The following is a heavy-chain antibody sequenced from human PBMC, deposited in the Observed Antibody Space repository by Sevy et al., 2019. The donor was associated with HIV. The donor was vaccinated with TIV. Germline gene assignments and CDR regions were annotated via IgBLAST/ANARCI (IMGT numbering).Heavy chain of an antibody. J-gene: IGHJ4*02. CDR3: AGENAWGSGYS. D-gene: IGHD6-19*01. V-gene: IGHV4-59*08. CDR2: IYYNGHI. Sequence: SETLSLTCTVSGGSITSLYWNWIRQPPGKGLEWIANIYYNGHINYNPSLKSRVTLSLVTSKNQLSLRLSSVTAADTARYYCAGENAWGSGYSWGQGTLVTVSS. CDR1: GGSITSLY.